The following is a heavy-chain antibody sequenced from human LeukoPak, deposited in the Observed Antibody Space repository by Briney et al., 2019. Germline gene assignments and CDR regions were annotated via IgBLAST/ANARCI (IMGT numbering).Heavy chain of an antibody. Sequence: ASVTVSCKASGYTFTGYYMHWVRQAPGQGLEWMGIINPSGGSTSYAQKFQGRVTMTRDMSTSTVYMELSSLRSEDTAVYYCAIPLGIGSGSYYMGRYYDVDAFDIWGQGTMVTVSS. V-gene: IGHV1-46*01. D-gene: IGHD3-10*01. CDR1: GYTFTGYY. CDR3: AIPLGIGSGSYYMGRYYDVDAFDI. J-gene: IGHJ3*02. CDR2: INPSGGST.